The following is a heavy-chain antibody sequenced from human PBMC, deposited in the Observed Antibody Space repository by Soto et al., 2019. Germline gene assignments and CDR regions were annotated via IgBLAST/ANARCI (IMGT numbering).Heavy chain of an antibody. CDR3: AKKGAAFDE. CDR2: ISTPSSSI. V-gene: IGHV3-48*01. J-gene: IGHJ4*02. CDR1: GFTFSSYS. Sequence: GESLRLSYAASGFTFSSYSMNWVRQAPGKGLEWSSYISTPSSSIYYADSVKGRFTISRDNAKNSLFLQMNSRRAEGPVDHHRAKKGAAFDEGGLGALGTV. D-gene: IGHD6-25*01.